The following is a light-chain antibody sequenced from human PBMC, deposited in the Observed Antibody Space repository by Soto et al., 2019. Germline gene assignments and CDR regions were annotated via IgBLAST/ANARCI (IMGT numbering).Light chain of an antibody. CDR1: QSVSSTY. CDR2: DAS. Sequence: DIVLTQSPGTLSLSPGERATLSCRASQSVSSTYLAWYQQKRGQGPRLLIYDASNRATGIPARFSGSGSGTDFTLTISSLQPEDFATYYCQQSYSTPLTFGGGTKVDIK. J-gene: IGKJ4*01. CDR3: QQSYSTPLT. V-gene: IGKV3D-20*02.